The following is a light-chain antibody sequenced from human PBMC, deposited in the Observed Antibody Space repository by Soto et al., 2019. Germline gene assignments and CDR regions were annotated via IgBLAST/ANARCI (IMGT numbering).Light chain of an antibody. CDR3: MLRLQLHVT. Sequence: DIVLTQTPLSLSVTPGQPASISCKSSQSLSHSAGKTYLYWYLQKPGQPPQLLMYEGSNGFSGVLERFSGSGSGKDFTLKISRVEAEDVGVYYCMLRLQLHVTFGGGTKVEIK. CDR2: EGS. V-gene: IGKV2D-29*01. J-gene: IGKJ4*01. CDR1: QSLSHSAGKTY.